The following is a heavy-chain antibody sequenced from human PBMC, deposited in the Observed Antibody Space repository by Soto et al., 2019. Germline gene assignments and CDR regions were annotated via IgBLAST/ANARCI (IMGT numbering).Heavy chain of an antibody. CDR2: INHSGST. D-gene: IGHD2-2*01. Sequence: PSETLSLTCAVYGGSFSGYYWSWIRQPPGKGLEWIGEINHSGSTNYNPSLKSRVTISVDTSKNQFSLKLSSVTAADTAVYYCASSRGGNVVVPAAQPGSNWGQGTLVTVSS. CDR1: GGSFSGYY. V-gene: IGHV4-34*01. J-gene: IGHJ4*02. CDR3: ASSRGGNVVVPAAQPGSN.